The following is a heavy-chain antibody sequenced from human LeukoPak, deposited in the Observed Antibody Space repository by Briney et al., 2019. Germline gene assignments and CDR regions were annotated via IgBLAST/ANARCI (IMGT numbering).Heavy chain of an antibody. CDR3: AKDHLPSSGYYYFDY. J-gene: IGHJ4*02. D-gene: IGHD3-22*01. CDR2: ISNDGSNK. V-gene: IGHV3-30*18. CDR1: GFTFSSYG. Sequence: PGGSLRLSCAASGFTFSSYGMHWVRQAPGKGLEWVAVISNDGSNKYYADSVKGRFTISRDNSKNTLYLQMNSLRAEDTAVYYCAKDHLPSSGYYYFDYWGQGTLVTVSS.